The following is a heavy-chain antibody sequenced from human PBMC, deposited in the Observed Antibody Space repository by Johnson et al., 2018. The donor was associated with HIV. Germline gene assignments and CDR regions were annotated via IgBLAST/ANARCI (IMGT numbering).Heavy chain of an antibody. V-gene: IGHV3-30*03. D-gene: IGHD3-10*01. Sequence: QVQLVESGGGLVQPGGSLRLSCGASGFTVSSNYMSWVRQAPGKGLEWVAVISYDGSNKYYADSVKGRFTISRDNSKNTLYLQMNSLRAEDTGVYHCARDRHGSGRPNAFDLWGRGTKVTV. CDR1: GFTVSSNY. J-gene: IGHJ3*01. CDR3: ARDRHGSGRPNAFDL. CDR2: ISYDGSNK.